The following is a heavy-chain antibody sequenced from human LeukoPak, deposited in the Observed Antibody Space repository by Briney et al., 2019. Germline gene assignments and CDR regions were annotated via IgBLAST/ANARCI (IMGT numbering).Heavy chain of an antibody. J-gene: IGHJ4*02. Sequence: GASVKVSCKASGYTFTSYYMHWVRQAPGQGLEWMGLINPSDGSTSYTQKFQGRVTLTRDMSTSTVYMKLSSLRSDDTAVYYCARSITIFGVVPGGYWGQGTLVTVSS. D-gene: IGHD3-3*01. V-gene: IGHV1-46*01. CDR1: GYTFTSYY. CDR2: INPSDGST. CDR3: ARSITIFGVVPGGY.